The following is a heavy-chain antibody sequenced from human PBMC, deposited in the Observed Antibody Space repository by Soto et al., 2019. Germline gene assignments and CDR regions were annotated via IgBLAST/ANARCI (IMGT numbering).Heavy chain of an antibody. CDR1: GGSFSGYY. V-gene: IGHV4-34*01. J-gene: IGHJ4*02. D-gene: IGHD5-12*01. CDR3: ARCAVEWLRPFYY. CDR2: INHSGST. Sequence: PSETLSLTCAVYGGSFSGYYWSWIRQPPGKGLEWIGEINHSGSTNYNPSLKSRVTISVDTSKNQFSLKLSSVTAADTAVYYCARCAVEWLRPFYYCGQGTLVTVSS.